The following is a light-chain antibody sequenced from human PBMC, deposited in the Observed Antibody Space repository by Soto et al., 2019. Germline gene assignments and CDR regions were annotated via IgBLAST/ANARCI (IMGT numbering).Light chain of an antibody. CDR1: QDIRKY. V-gene: IGKV1-33*01. CDR3: PHYDQLHPFT. CDR2: GAS. J-gene: IGKJ3*01. Sequence: DIQMTQSPSSLSASVGDRVTITCQASQDIRKYLSWYQPKPGRAPKLLIYGASNLETGVPSRLNRSGYVSHFTFTISSLQPEAVATYYCPHYDQLHPFTFGPRTTVAVK.